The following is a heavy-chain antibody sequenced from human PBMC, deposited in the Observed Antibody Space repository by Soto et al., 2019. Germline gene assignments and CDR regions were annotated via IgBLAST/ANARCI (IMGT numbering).Heavy chain of an antibody. CDR3: SGLHISSSVGIDY. D-gene: IGHD6-6*01. CDR1: GGSISSSSYY. Sequence: QLQLQESAPGLVKPSETLSLTCTASGGSISSSSYYWGWIRQPPGKGLEWIGSIYYSGSTYYNPSLKSRVTISVYTSKNQFSLKRSSVTAADTAVYYFSGLHISSSVGIDYWGQGTLVTVSS. CDR2: IYYSGST. V-gene: IGHV4-39*01. J-gene: IGHJ4*02.